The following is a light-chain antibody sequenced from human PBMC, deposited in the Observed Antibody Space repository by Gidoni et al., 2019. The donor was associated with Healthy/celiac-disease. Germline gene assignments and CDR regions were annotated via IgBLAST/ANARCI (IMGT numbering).Light chain of an antibody. CDR2: AAS. Sequence: DIQTTQSQSSLSASVGDRVTITCRESQGISNYLAWYQQKPGKVPKLLIYAASTLQSGVPSRFSGSGSGTDFTLTISSLQPEDVATYYCQKYNSAPPFTFGPGTKVDIK. J-gene: IGKJ3*01. CDR1: QGISNY. V-gene: IGKV1-27*01. CDR3: QKYNSAPPFT.